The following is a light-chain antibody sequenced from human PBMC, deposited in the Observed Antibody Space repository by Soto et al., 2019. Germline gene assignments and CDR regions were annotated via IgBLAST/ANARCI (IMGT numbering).Light chain of an antibody. V-gene: IGLV1-51*01. J-gene: IGLJ2*01. Sequence: QSVLTQPPSVSAAPGQKVTFSCSGSSSNIVSWYQQLPGTAPKLLIYDNNKRPSGIPDRFSGSKSGTSATLGITGLQTGDEADYYCGMWDSSLSVVVFGGGTKLTVL. CDR1: SSNI. CDR3: GMWDSSLSVVV. CDR2: DNN.